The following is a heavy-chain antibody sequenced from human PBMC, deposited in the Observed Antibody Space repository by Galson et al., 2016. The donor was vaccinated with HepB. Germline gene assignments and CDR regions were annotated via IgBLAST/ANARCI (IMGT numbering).Heavy chain of an antibody. J-gene: IGHJ6*02. CDR1: GFTFSGYG. CDR2: ISYDGSYK. CDR3: AKDGARSNYDILTGYRSSSYYNGMDV. D-gene: IGHD3-9*01. V-gene: IGHV3-30*18. Sequence: SLRLSCAASGFTFSGYGIHWVRQAPGKGLEWVAVISYDGSYKYYADSVKGRFTISRDNSKNTLYLQMNRLRVEDTAVYYCAKDGARSNYDILTGYRSSSYYNGMDVWGQGTTVTVSS.